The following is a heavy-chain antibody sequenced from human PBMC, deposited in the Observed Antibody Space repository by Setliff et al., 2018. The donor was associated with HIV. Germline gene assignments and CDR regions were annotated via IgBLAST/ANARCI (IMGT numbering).Heavy chain of an antibody. CDR3: AKHDFGEGSCFDP. CDR1: GGSISNYY. D-gene: IGHD3-16*01. CDR2: VYHSGKT. J-gene: IGHJ5*02. V-gene: IGHV4-59*04. Sequence: SETLSLTCTVSGGSISNYYWSWIRQPPGKGLEWIGSVYHSGKTYYNPSLKSRVTMSADTSKNQISLMLRSMTAADTAVYYCAKHDFGEGSCFDPWGQGSLVTVSS.